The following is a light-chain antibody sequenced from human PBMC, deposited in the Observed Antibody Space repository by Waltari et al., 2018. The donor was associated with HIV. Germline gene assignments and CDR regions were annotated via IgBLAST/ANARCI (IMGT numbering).Light chain of an antibody. Sequence: QSPATLSLSPGERATLSCRASHSINNYLAWYQHKPGQPPKLLLYDTSNRATGIPARFSGSGSETDFTLTISSLEPEDFAVYYCQQRVNWPFTFGGGATVEIK. J-gene: IGKJ4*01. CDR1: HSINNY. V-gene: IGKV3-11*01. CDR2: DTS. CDR3: QQRVNWPFT.